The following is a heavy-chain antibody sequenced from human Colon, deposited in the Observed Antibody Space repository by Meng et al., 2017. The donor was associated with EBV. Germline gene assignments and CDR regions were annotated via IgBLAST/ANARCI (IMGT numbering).Heavy chain of an antibody. V-gene: IGHV3-15*01. J-gene: IGHJ4*02. CDR2: IISKTYGGKI. CDR3: TTGLSFDH. Sequence: EVQLVESGGGLVKPGGSLRLSCDASGLTFTNAWMSWVRQAPGKGLEWVGRIISKTYGGKIDYAAPVKDRFTLSRDDSKNTLYLQMNSLKTEDTAVYYCTTGLSFDHWGQGTLVTVSS. CDR1: GLTFTNAW.